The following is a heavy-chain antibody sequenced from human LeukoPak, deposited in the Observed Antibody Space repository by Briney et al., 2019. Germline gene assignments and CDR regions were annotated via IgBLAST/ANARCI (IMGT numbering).Heavy chain of an antibody. CDR1: GFTLSNYW. V-gene: IGHV3-74*01. Sequence: PGGSLRLSCAASGFTLSNYWMHWVRQAPGKGLVWVSRINSDGSSTSYADSVKGRFTISRDNAKNTLYLQMNSLRAEDTAVYYCTRGNRGLDSGDYWGQGTLVTVSS. CDR3: TRGNRGLDSGDY. CDR2: INSDGSST. J-gene: IGHJ4*02. D-gene: IGHD2/OR15-2a*01.